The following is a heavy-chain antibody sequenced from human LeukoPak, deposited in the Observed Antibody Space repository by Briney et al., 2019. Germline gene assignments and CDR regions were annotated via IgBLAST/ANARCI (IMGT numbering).Heavy chain of an antibody. CDR3: ARDFDWLLSTDY. J-gene: IGHJ4*02. Sequence: SETLSLTCTVSGGSISSSSYYWGWIRQPPGKGLEWIGSIYYSGSTYYNPSLKSRVTISVDTSKNQFSLKLSSVTAADTAVYYCARDFDWLLSTDYWGQGTLVTVSS. V-gene: IGHV4-39*02. CDR1: GGSISSSSYY. D-gene: IGHD3-9*01. CDR2: IYYSGST.